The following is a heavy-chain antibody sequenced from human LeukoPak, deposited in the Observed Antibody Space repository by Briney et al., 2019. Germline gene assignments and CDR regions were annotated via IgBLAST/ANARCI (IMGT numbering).Heavy chain of an antibody. V-gene: IGHV1-69*02. CDR2: IIPILGIA. CDR1: GGTFSSYT. CDR3: ATLCSSTSCYSYGWFDP. J-gene: IGHJ5*02. Sequence: SVKVSCKASGGTFSSYTISWVRQAPGQGLEWMGRIIPILGIANYAEKFQGRVTITADTSTDTAYMELGSLRSEDTAVYYCATLCSSTSCYSYGWFDPWGQGTLVTVSS. D-gene: IGHD2-2*01.